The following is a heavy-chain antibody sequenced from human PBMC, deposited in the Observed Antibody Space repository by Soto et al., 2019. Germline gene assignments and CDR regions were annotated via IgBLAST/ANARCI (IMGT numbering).Heavy chain of an antibody. CDR3: ARGPNYYGSGSYYFDAFDI. CDR1: GFTFSSYS. CDR2: ISSSSSYI. Sequence: GGSLRLSCAASGFTFSSYSMNWVRQAPGKGLEWVSSISSSSSYIYYADSVKGRFTISRDNAKNSLYLQMNSLRAEDTAVYYCARGPNYYGSGSYYFDAFDIWGQGTMVTVSS. J-gene: IGHJ3*02. D-gene: IGHD3-10*01. V-gene: IGHV3-21*01.